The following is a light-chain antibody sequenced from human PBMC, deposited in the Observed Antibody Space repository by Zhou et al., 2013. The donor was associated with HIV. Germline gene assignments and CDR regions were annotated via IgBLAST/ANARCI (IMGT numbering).Light chain of an antibody. Sequence: EVVLTQSPTTLSLSPGERATLSCRASQSVSNYVAWYQQKPGQAPRLLIYGASSRATGIPDRFSGSGSGTDFTLTISSLEPEDFAVYYCQQYGTSPPWTFGLGTKVEIK. J-gene: IGKJ1*01. V-gene: IGKV3-20*01. CDR2: GAS. CDR3: QQYGTSPPWT. CDR1: QSVSNY.